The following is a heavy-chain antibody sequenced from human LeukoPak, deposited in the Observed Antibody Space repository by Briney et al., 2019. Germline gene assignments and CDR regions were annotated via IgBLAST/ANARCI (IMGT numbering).Heavy chain of an antibody. V-gene: IGHV3-64*01. D-gene: IGHD2-2*01. CDR2: ISSNGGST. CDR1: GFTSSSYA. CDR3: ARDLCSSTSCSYFDY. Sequence: GGSLRLSCAASGFTSSSYAMHWVRQAPGKGLEYVSAISSNGGSTYYANSVKGRFTISRDNSKNTLYLQMGSLRAEDMAVYYCARDLCSSTSCSYFDYWGQGTLVTVSS. J-gene: IGHJ4*02.